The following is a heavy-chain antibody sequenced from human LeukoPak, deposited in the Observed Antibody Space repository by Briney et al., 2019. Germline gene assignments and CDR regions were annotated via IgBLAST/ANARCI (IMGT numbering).Heavy chain of an antibody. J-gene: IGHJ5*02. CDR2: INHSGST. V-gene: IGHV4-34*01. Sequence: SETLSLTCAVYGGSFSGYYWSWIRQPPGKGLEWIGEINHSGSTNYNPSLKSRVTISVDTSKNQFSLKLSSVTAADTAVYYCARGAVIVVVPAAILNWFDPWGQETLVTVSS. CDR3: ARGAVIVVVPAAILNWFDP. CDR1: GGSFSGYY. D-gene: IGHD2-2*02.